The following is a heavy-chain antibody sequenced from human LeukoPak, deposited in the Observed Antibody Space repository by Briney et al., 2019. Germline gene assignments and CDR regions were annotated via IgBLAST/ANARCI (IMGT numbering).Heavy chain of an antibody. CDR3: ARGVYDSSGYYSYFDY. Sequence: GGSLSLSCAASGFTFSSYDMHWVRHATGKGLEWVSAIGTAGDPYYPGSVKGRFTISRENAKNSLYLQMNSLRAGDTAVYYCARGVYDSSGYYSYFDYWGQGTLVTVSS. D-gene: IGHD3-22*01. V-gene: IGHV3-13*05. J-gene: IGHJ4*02. CDR2: IGTAGDP. CDR1: GFTFSSYD.